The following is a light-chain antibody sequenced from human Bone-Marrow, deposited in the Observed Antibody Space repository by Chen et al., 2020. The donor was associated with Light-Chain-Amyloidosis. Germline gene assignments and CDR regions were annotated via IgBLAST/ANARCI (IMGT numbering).Light chain of an antibody. Sequence: QSVLTQPPSASGTPGQRVTISCSGGSSNIGSNTVNWYQQLPGTAPKLLIYDNNQRPSGVLARFSGSKSCTSASLVNSGLQYEDETDYYCAPCDDSLNGYVFGSRTKVTVL. V-gene: IGLV1-44*01. J-gene: IGLJ1*01. CDR2: DNN. CDR1: SSNIGSNT. CDR3: APCDDSLNGYV.